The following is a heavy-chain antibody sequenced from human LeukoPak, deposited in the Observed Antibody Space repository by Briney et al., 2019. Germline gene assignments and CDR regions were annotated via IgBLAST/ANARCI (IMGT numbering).Heavy chain of an antibody. CDR1: GFIFSSYG. V-gene: IGHV3-30*19. D-gene: IGHD3-22*01. CDR2: ISYDGSNK. CDR3: ARRDSSDQTDYYFYYYMDV. J-gene: IGHJ6*03. Sequence: GGSLRLSCAASGFIFSSYGVHWVRQAPGKGLEWVAFISYDGSNKYYTDSVKGRFTISRDNSKNTLYLQMSSLRVEDTAVYYCARRDSSDQTDYYFYYYMDVWGKGTTVTVSS.